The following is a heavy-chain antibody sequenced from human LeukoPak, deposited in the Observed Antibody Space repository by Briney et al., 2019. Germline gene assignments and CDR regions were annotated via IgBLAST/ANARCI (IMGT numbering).Heavy chain of an antibody. CDR1: GFTFSNYG. CDR3: ARGQSDVDTAMVNNYYYYYMDV. CDR2: IRSDGTNK. V-gene: IGHV3-30*02. J-gene: IGHJ6*03. D-gene: IGHD5-18*01. Sequence: PGGSLRLSCAASGFTFSNYGIHWVRQAPGKGLEWVAFIRSDGTNKYYADSVKGRFTISRDNSKNTLYLQMNSLRAEDTAVYYCARGQSDVDTAMVNNYYYYYMDVWGKGTTVTVSS.